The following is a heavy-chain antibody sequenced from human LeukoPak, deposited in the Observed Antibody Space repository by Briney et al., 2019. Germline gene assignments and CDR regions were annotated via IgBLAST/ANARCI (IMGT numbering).Heavy chain of an antibody. D-gene: IGHD5-18*01. V-gene: IGHV4-34*01. Sequence: PSETLSLTCAVYGGSFSGYYWSWIRQPPGKGLEWIGEINHSGSTNYNPSLKSRVTISVDTSKNQFSLKLSSVTAADTAVYYCASRGYSYGFYFVYWGQGTLVTVSS. CDR3: ASRGYSYGFYFVY. CDR2: INHSGST. J-gene: IGHJ4*02. CDR1: GGSFSGYY.